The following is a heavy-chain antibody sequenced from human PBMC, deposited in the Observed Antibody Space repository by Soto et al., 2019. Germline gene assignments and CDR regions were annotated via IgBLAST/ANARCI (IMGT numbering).Heavy chain of an antibody. CDR3: AHTITLGLAVAESWFDP. J-gene: IGHJ5*02. CDR1: GFSLSTSGVG. Sequence: QITLKESGPTLVKPTQTLTLTCTFSGFSLSTSGVGVGWIRQPPGKALEWLALIYWDDDKRYSPSLKSRLTITKDTSKNQVVLTMTNMDPVDTATYYCAHTITLGLAVAESWFDPWGQGTLVTVSS. CDR2: IYWDDDK. V-gene: IGHV2-5*02. D-gene: IGHD6-19*01.